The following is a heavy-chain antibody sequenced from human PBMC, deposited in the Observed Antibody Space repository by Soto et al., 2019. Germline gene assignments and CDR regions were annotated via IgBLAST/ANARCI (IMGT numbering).Heavy chain of an antibody. Sequence: QVQLVQSGAEVKKPGASVSVSCKASGYTFTGDYLHWVRQAPGQGLEWMAWINPKSGYTKSAQKFQARVTLTRDTSISTAYTELRSLRSEDTAVYFCARYTGSNSLFDSWGQGTLVTVSS. J-gene: IGHJ4*02. CDR2: INPKSGYT. CDR1: GYTFTGDY. D-gene: IGHD1-26*01. V-gene: IGHV1-2*02. CDR3: ARYTGSNSLFDS.